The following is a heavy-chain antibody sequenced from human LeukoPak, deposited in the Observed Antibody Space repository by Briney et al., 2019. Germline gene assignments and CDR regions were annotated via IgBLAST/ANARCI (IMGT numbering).Heavy chain of an antibody. CDR3: AKDPRMARYFDWLFPSDDFDI. Sequence: GGSLRLSCAASGFTFSSYGVHWVRQAPGKGLEWVAVISYDGSNKYYADSVKGRFTISRDNSKNTLYLQMNSLRAEDTAVYYCAKDPRMARYFDWLFPSDDFDIWGQGTMVTVSS. J-gene: IGHJ3*02. CDR1: GFTFSSYG. V-gene: IGHV3-30*18. CDR2: ISYDGSNK. D-gene: IGHD3-9*01.